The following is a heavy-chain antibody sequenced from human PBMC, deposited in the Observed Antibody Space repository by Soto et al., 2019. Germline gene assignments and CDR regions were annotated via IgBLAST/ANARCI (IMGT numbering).Heavy chain of an antibody. V-gene: IGHV3-49*04. CDR1: GFTLGDYA. J-gene: IGHJ4*02. Sequence: GSLRLSRTASGFTLGDYAMSWGRQAPGKGLEWGGFIRSQADGGTTAYAASVKGRVPIPSDDSKSIAYLQMNSLKTEETAVCYSTNLSTSYCYFDFWGQGTLVTVSS. CDR3: TNLSTSYCYFDF. D-gene: IGHD2-2*01. CDR2: IRSQADGGTT.